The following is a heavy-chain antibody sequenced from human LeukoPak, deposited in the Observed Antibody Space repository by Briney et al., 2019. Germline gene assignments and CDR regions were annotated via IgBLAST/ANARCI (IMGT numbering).Heavy chain of an antibody. J-gene: IGHJ4*02. Sequence: GGSLRLSCAASGFTFSSYGMHWVRQAPGKGLEWVAVISYDGSNKYYADSVKGRFTISRDNSKNTLYLQMNSLRAEDTAVYYCAHGSGLIDYWGQGTLVTFS. CDR2: ISYDGSNK. D-gene: IGHD3-22*01. CDR3: AHGSGLIDY. V-gene: IGHV3-30*03. CDR1: GFTFSSYG.